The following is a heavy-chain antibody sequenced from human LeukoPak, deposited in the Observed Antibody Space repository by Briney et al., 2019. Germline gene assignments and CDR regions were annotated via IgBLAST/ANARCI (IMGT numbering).Heavy chain of an antibody. D-gene: IGHD6-19*01. V-gene: IGHV3-11*01. CDR2: ISSSGSTI. CDR3: AKESSGGWYFDY. Sequence: GGSLRLSCAASGFTFSDYYMSWIRQAPGKGLEWVLYISSSGSTIYYADSVKGRFTISRDNSKNSLYLQMNSLRAEDTAVYYCAKESSGGWYFDYWGQGTLVTVSS. J-gene: IGHJ4*02. CDR1: GFTFSDYY.